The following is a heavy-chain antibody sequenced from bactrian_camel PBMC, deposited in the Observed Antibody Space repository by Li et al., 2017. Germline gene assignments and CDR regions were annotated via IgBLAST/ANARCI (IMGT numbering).Heavy chain of an antibody. J-gene: IGHJ4*01. CDR1: GNNYGSNS. CDR2: IYTRTKSVYGDTT. V-gene: IGHV3S54*01. D-gene: IGHD6*01. Sequence: HVQLVESGGGSVQAGGSLRLSCVASGNNYGSNSMAWFRQSPGKQREGVAIIYTRTKSVYGDTTYYPDSVKGRFTISQDNAKNTVYLQMNSLKPEDTAVYYCAAGPPGMDFRDPSVFEVRCQFKLGTQVTVS.